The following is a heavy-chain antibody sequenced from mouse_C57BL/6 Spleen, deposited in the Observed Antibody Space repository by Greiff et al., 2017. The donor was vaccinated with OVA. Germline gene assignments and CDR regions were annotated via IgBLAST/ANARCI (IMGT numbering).Heavy chain of an antibody. CDR3: ARHYYGNYGYYFDY. D-gene: IGHD2-1*01. CDR1: GFTFSDYY. CDR2: ISNGGGST. V-gene: IGHV5-12*01. J-gene: IGHJ2*01. Sequence: EVHLVESGGGLVQPGGSLKLSCAASGFTFSDYYMYWVRQTPEKRLEWVAYISNGGGSTYYPDTVKGRFTISRDNAKNTLYLQMSRLKSEDTAMYYCARHYYGNYGYYFDYWGQGTTLTVSS.